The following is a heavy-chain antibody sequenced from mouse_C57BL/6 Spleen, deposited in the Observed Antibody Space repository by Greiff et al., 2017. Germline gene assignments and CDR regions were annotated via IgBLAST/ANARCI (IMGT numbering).Heavy chain of an antibody. D-gene: IGHD1-1*01. Sequence: VQLQQPGAELVKPGASVKLSCKASGYTFTSYWMHWVKQRPGQGLEWIGMIHPNSGSTNYNEKFKSKATLTVDKSSSTAYMQLSSLTSEDSAVYYCAGGDYYGSSPFAYWGQGTLVTVSA. CDR2: IHPNSGST. J-gene: IGHJ3*01. CDR1: GYTFTSYW. CDR3: AGGDYYGSSPFAY. V-gene: IGHV1-64*01.